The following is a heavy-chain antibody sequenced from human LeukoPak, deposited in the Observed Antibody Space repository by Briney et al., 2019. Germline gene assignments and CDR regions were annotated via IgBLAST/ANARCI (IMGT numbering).Heavy chain of an antibody. D-gene: IGHD3-10*01. J-gene: IGHJ5*02. CDR3: ARDGELGWFAP. V-gene: IGHV4-31*03. CDR1: GGSISIGGYY. Sequence: SQTLSLTCTVSGGSISIGGYYWSWIRQHPGKGLEWIGYLYYSGSTYYNPSLKSRVTISVDTSKNQFSLKLSSVTAADTAVYYCARDGELGWFAPWGQGTLVTVSS. CDR2: LYYSGST.